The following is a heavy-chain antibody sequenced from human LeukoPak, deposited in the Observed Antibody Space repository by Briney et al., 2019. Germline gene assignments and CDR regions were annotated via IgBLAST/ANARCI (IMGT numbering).Heavy chain of an antibody. D-gene: IGHD2-8*01. V-gene: IGHV3-23*01. CDR3: AKVRPPYASIYDF. CDR2: ISGTGGTR. Sequence: PGGSLRLSCAASGYTFSSCDMSWVRQAPGKGLEWVSGISGTGGTRYYADSVKGRFTISRDNSKNTLYLQMNSLRAEDTAVYYCAKVRPPYASIYDFWGQGTLVTVSS. CDR1: GYTFSSCD. J-gene: IGHJ4*02.